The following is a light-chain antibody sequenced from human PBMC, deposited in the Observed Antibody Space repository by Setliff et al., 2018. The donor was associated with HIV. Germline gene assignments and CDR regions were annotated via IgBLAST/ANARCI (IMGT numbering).Light chain of an antibody. CDR2: EVN. J-gene: IGLJ1*01. Sequence: QSVLTQPPSASGSPGQSVTISCTGTSGDVGGYNYVSWYQQHPGNAPKLMIYEVNQRPSGVPDRFSGSKSGDTASLTVSGLQAEDEADCFCSSYAGSNIYVFGTGTKVTVL. CDR1: SGDVGGYNY. CDR3: SSYAGSNIYV. V-gene: IGLV2-8*01.